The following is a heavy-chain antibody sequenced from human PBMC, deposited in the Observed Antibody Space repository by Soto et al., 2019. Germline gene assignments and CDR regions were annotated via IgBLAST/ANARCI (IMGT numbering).Heavy chain of an antibody. CDR1: GGSISSSSYY. Sequence: SETLSLTCTVSGGSISSSSYYWGWIRQPPGNGLEWIGSIYYSGSTYYNPSLKSRVTISVDTSKNQFSLKLSSVTAADTAVYYCARGPRASSWYWYYFDYWGQGTLVTVS. D-gene: IGHD6-13*01. V-gene: IGHV4-39*01. CDR2: IYYSGST. CDR3: ARGPRASSWYWYYFDY. J-gene: IGHJ4*02.